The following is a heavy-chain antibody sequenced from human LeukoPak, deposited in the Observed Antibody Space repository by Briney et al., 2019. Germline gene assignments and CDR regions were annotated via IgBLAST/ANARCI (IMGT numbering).Heavy chain of an antibody. CDR3: ARDHYYYDSSGYYYDY. CDR1: GGTFSSYA. D-gene: IGHD3-22*01. V-gene: IGHV1-69*04. CDR2: IIPTLGIA. J-gene: IGHJ4*02. Sequence: ASVKVSCKASGGTFSSYAISWVRQAPGQGLEWMGRIIPTLGIANYAQKFQGRVTITADKSTSTAYMELSSLRSEDTAVYYCARDHYYYDSSGYYYDYWGQGTLVTVSS.